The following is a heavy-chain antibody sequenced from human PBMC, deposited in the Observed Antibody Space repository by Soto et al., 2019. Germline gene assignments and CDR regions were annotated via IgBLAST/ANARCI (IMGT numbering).Heavy chain of an antibody. V-gene: IGHV4-31*03. J-gene: IGHJ6*02. CDR2: IYYSGST. CDR1: GGSISSGGYY. Sequence: PSETLSLTCTVSGGSISSGGYYWSWIRQHPGKGLEWIGYIYYSGSTYYNPSHKSRVTISVDTSKNQFSLKLSSVTAADTSVYYCARDPDSSSSYYYYGMDVWGQGTPVTVSS. CDR3: ARDPDSSSSYYYYGMDV. D-gene: IGHD6-6*01.